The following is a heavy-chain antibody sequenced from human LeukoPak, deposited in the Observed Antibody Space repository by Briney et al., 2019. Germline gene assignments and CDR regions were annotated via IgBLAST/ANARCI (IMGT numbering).Heavy chain of an antibody. J-gene: IGHJ4*02. CDR3: AREKIREGSSWYGVVGGFDY. CDR2: IYYSGST. V-gene: IGHV4-59*01. Sequence: SETLSLTCTVPGGSISSYYWSWIRQPPGKGLEWIGYIYYSGSTNYNPSLKSRVTISVDTSKNQFSLKLSSVTAADTAVYYCAREKIREGSSWYGVVGGFDYWGQGTLVTVSS. CDR1: GGSISSYY. D-gene: IGHD6-13*01.